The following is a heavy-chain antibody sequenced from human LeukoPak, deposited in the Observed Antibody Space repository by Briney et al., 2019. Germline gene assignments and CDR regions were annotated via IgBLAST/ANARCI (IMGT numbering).Heavy chain of an antibody. CDR2: ISAYNGNT. Sequence: GASVKVSCKASGYTFTSYGISWVRQAPGQGLEWMGWISAYNGNTNYAQKLQGRVTMTTDTSTSTAYMELRSLRSDDTAVYYCAXSXQYXYGDYWFLDYWGQGTLVTVSS. V-gene: IGHV1-18*01. D-gene: IGHD4-17*01. CDR3: AXSXQYXYGDYWFLDY. CDR1: GYTFTSYG. J-gene: IGHJ4*02.